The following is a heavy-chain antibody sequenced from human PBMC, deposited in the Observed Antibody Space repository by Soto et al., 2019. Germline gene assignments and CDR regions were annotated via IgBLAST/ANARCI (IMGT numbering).Heavy chain of an antibody. Sequence: PGGSLRLSCAASGFTFSSYGMHWVRQAPGKGLEWVAVTWYDGSNKYYADSVKGRFTISRDNSKNTLYLQMNSLRAEDTAVYYCARVGLSGYDSDLYGMDVWGQGTTVTVSS. V-gene: IGHV3-33*01. CDR3: ARVGLSGYDSDLYGMDV. CDR1: GFTFSSYG. J-gene: IGHJ6*02. CDR2: TWYDGSNK. D-gene: IGHD5-12*01.